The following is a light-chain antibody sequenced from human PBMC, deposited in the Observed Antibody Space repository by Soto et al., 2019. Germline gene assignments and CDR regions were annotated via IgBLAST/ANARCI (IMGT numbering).Light chain of an antibody. CDR2: EDD. J-gene: IGLJ3*02. CDR3: QSYDHNKWV. Sequence: NFMLTQPHSVSESPGKTITISCSGSGGSFASNYVQWYQRRPGSAPTTVIFEDDRRPSGVPDRFSGSIDSSSNSASLTISGLKTEDEAEYYCQSYDHNKWVFGGGTKLTVL. V-gene: IGLV6-57*02. CDR1: GGSFASNY.